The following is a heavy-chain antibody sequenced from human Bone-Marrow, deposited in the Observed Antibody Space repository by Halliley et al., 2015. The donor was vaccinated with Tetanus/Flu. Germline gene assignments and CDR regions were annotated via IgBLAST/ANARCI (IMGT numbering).Heavy chain of an antibody. D-gene: IGHD2-15*01. CDR1: GFTFSDYY. Sequence: SLRLSCAAAGFTFSDYYMNWIRQAPGQGLEWVAYIGSSGTTIYYADSVRGRFTISRDNTQNTLHLQMNSLSVDDTAVYYCATDGVCSGGNCTSAPWGQGTLVAVSS. J-gene: IGHJ5*02. CDR3: ATDGVCSGGNCTSAP. V-gene: IGHV3-11*01. CDR2: IGSSGTTI.